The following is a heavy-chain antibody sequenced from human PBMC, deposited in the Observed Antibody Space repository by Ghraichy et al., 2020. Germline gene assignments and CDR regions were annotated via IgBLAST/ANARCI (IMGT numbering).Heavy chain of an antibody. CDR2: IWYDGSNK. D-gene: IGHD6-13*01. V-gene: IGHV3-33*01. CDR3: VRDRGGVAAAGTIGWFDP. Sequence: LSLTCAASGFSFSSYGMHWVRQAPGKGLEWVAVIWYDGSNKYYPDSVRGRFTISRDNSKNTLYLQMNSLRAEDTAVYYCVRDRGGVAAAGTIGWFDPWGQGTLVTVSS. J-gene: IGHJ5*02. CDR1: GFSFSSYG.